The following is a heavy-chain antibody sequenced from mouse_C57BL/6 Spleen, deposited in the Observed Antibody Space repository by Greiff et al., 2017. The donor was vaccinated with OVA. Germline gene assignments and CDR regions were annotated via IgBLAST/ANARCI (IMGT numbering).Heavy chain of an antibody. CDR2: ISDGGSYT. D-gene: IGHD2-4*01. J-gene: IGHJ2*01. CDR1: GFTFSSYA. V-gene: IGHV5-4*03. CDR3: ARRSTMNFDY. Sequence: EVQGVESGGGLVKPGGSLKLSCAASGFTFSSYAMSWVRQTPEKRLEWVATISDGGSYTYYPDNVKGRFTISRDNAKNNLYLQMSHLKSEDTAMYYCARRSTMNFDYWGQGTTLTVSS.